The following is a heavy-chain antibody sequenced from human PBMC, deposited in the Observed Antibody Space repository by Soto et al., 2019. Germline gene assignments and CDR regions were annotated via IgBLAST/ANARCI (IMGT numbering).Heavy chain of an antibody. CDR3: AGGRDQPPVGLYFES. V-gene: IGHV1-69*13. CDR2: IIPMFGTP. D-gene: IGHD1-26*01. J-gene: IGHJ4*02. CDR1: GGAFTDYI. Sequence: SVKVSCKASGGAFTDYIFDWVRQAPGQGLEWMGGIIPMFGTPKYAQKFQHRVTISADVSTGTAYMELTRLRFDDTDVYYCAGGRDQPPVGLYFESWGQGTRVTVSS.